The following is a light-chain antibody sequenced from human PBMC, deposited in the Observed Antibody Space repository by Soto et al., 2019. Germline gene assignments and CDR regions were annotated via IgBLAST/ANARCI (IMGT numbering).Light chain of an antibody. V-gene: IGKV3-20*01. CDR2: GAS. J-gene: IGKJ1*01. Sequence: EMVLTQSPGTLSLSPGERATHSCRASQSVRSSYLAWYQQKPGQAPRLLIYGASSRATGIPDRFSGSVSGTDFTLTISRLEPEDFAVYYCQQYGSSWTFGQGTKVEIK. CDR1: QSVRSSY. CDR3: QQYGSSWT.